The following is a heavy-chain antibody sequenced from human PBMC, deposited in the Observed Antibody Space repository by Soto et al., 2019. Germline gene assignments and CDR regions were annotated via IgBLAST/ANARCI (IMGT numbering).Heavy chain of an antibody. CDR2: IKYSGST. V-gene: IGHV4-59*01. J-gene: IGHJ4*02. CDR1: GGSISSYY. CDR3: ARDQEGVPLY. Sequence: SETLSLTCTVSGGSISSYYWSCIRQPPGKRLEWIGYIKYSGSTSYNPSLKSRVTISVDTSKNQFSLKLNSVTAADTAVYYCARDQEGVPLYSGRGSLVIGSS. D-gene: IGHD2-8*01.